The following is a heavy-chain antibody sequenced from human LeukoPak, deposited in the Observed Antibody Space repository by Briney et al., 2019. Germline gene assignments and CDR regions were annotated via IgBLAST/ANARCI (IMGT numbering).Heavy chain of an antibody. D-gene: IGHD2-21*02. CDR3: HIVVVTAIHNWFDP. Sequence: ASVKVSCKASGYTFTSYDINWARQATGQGLEWMGWMNPNSGNTGYAQKFQGRVTMTRNTSISTAYMELSSLRSEDTAVYYCHIVVVTAIHNWFDPWGQGTLVTVSS. V-gene: IGHV1-8*01. J-gene: IGHJ5*02. CDR1: GYTFTSYD. CDR2: MNPNSGNT.